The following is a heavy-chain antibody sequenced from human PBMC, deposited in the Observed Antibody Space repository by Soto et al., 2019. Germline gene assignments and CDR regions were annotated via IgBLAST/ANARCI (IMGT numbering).Heavy chain of an antibody. CDR3: ATDRRAFNY. Sequence: EVQLLESGGGLVQPVGSLRLSCAASGFTFSRYAMSWVRQAPGKGLEWVSAISGSGGSTYYADSVKGRFTIYRDNSKNTLYLQMNSLRAEETAVYYCATDRRAFNYWGQVNLVTVSS. J-gene: IGHJ4*02. D-gene: IGHD1-26*01. V-gene: IGHV3-23*01. CDR2: ISGSGGST. CDR1: GFTFSRYA.